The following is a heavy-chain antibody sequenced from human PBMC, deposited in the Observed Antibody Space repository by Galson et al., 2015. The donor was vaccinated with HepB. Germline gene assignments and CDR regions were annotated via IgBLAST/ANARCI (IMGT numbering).Heavy chain of an antibody. D-gene: IGHD6-19*01. J-gene: IGHJ4*02. CDR3: ARDGGNIAVAGRPGNFDY. CDR1: GFTFSSYG. Sequence: SLRLSCAASGFTFSSYGMHWVRQAPGKGLEWVAVIWYDGSNKYYADSVKGRFSISRDNSKNTLYLQMNSLRTEDTAVYYCARDGGNIAVAGRPGNFDYWGQGTLVTVSS. CDR2: IWYDGSNK. V-gene: IGHV3-33*01.